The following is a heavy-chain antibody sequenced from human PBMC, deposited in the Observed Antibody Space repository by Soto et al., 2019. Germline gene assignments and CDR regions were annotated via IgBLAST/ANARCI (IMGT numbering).Heavy chain of an antibody. V-gene: IGHV4-30-2*01. D-gene: IGHD5-12*01. CDR1: GGSISSGGYS. Sequence: QLQLQESGSGLVKPSQTLSLTCAVSGGSISSGGYSWSWIRQPPGKGLEWIGYIYHSGSTYYNPSLKGRVTIAVDRSKNQFSLKLSSVTSADTAVYYCAAGAGLPRYYWGQGTLVTVSS. J-gene: IGHJ4*02. CDR2: IYHSGST. CDR3: AAGAGLPRYY.